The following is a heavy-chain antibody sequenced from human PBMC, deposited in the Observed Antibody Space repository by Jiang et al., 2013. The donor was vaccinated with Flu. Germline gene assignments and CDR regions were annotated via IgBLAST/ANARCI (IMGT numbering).Heavy chain of an antibody. V-gene: IGHV1-18*01. CDR1: FSSYA. CDR2: ISAYNGNT. CDR3: ANTPVGATRDAFDI. J-gene: IGHJ3*02. D-gene: IGHD1-26*01. Sequence: FSSYAISWVRQAPGQGLEWMGWISAYNGNTNYAQKLQGRVTMTTDTSTSTAYMELRSLRSDDTAVYYCANTPVGATRDAFDIWGQGTMVTVSS.